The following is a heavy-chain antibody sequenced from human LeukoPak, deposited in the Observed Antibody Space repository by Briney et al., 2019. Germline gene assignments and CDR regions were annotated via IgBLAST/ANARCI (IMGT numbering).Heavy chain of an antibody. V-gene: IGHV3-53*01. CDR1: GLTVSSNC. J-gene: IGHJ4*02. Sequence: GGSLRLSCAASGLTVSSNCMSWVRQAPGKGLEWVSFIYSGGSTYYTDSVKGRFTISRDNAKNSLYLQMNSLRAEDTALYYCARPYGSGSYPYYFGYWGQGTLVTVSS. CDR3: ARPYGSGSYPYYFGY. D-gene: IGHD3-10*01. CDR2: IYSGGST.